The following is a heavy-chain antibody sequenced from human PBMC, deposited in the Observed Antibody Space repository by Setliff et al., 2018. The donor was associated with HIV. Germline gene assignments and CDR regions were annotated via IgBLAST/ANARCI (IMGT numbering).Heavy chain of an antibody. V-gene: IGHV4-39*01. Sequence: SETLSLTCNVSGGSISSSSYYWGWIRQPPGKGLEWIGSIYYSGSTYYNPPLKSRVTISVDTSKNQFSLKLSSVTAADTAVYYCARGYSPYSSSWYYWGQGTLVTVS. D-gene: IGHD6-13*01. CDR3: ARGYSPYSSSWYY. CDR1: GGSISSSSYY. CDR2: IYYSGST. J-gene: IGHJ4*02.